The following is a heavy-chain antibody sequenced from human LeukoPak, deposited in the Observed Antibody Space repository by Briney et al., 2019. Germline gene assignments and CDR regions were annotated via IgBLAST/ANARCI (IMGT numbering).Heavy chain of an antibody. CDR3: ATSPHSSGWYLVWYFDL. D-gene: IGHD6-19*01. J-gene: IGHJ2*01. CDR1: GFTFSSYA. CDR2: ISGSGGST. V-gene: IGHV3-23*01. Sequence: GGSLRLSCAASGFTFSSYAMSWVRQAPGKGLEWVSAISGSGGSTYYADSVKGRFTISRDNSKNTLYLQMNSLRAEDTAVYYCATSPHSSGWYLVWYFDLWGRGTLVTVSS.